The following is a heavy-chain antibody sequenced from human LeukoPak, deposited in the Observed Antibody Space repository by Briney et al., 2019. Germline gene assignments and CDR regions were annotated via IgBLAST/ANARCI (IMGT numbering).Heavy chain of an antibody. V-gene: IGHV3-23*01. D-gene: IGHD3-22*01. Sequence: GWSVRVSCPGCGFTFNSYAMAWVRQAPGEGLKWVSGISVSGCIRFYVDYVKGRFTISRDNFNNTLYLQMNSMRVEDTALYFCAEGVVDYYDSSGYYPSDLWGQGTLVTVSS. CDR2: ISVSGCIR. CDR1: GFTFNSYA. J-gene: IGHJ5*02. CDR3: AEGVVDYYDSSGYYPSDL.